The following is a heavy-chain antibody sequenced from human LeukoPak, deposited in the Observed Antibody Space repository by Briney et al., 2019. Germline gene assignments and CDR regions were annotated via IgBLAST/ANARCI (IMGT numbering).Heavy chain of an antibody. CDR2: INHSGST. Sequence: SETLSLTCAVYGGSFSGYYWSWIRQPPGKGLEWIGEINHSGSTNYNPSLKSRVTISVDTSKNQFSLKLSSVTAADTAVYYCGRHRDIYYYYYYMDVWGKGTTVTVSS. V-gene: IGHV4-34*01. J-gene: IGHJ6*03. CDR3: GRHRDIYYYYYYMDV. D-gene: IGHD5-24*01. CDR1: GGSFSGYY.